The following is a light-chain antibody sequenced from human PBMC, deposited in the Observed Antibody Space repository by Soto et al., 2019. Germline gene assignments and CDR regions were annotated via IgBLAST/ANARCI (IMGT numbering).Light chain of an antibody. Sequence: DIQMTQSPSSLSASVGDRVTITCQASQDISNYLNWYQQKPGKAPKLLIYDASNLETGVPSRFSGSGSGTDSTFTISSVQPEDIATYYCQQYDNLPRTFGGGTKVEIK. CDR2: DAS. J-gene: IGKJ4*01. CDR1: QDISNY. V-gene: IGKV1-33*01. CDR3: QQYDNLPRT.